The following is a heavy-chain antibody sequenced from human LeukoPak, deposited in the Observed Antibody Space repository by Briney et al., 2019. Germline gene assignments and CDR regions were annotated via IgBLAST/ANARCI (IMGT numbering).Heavy chain of an antibody. CDR3: ARREYVDDY. CDR2: ISSSSSYI. J-gene: IGHJ4*02. D-gene: IGHD2/OR15-2a*01. V-gene: IGHV3-21*01. Sequence: KSGGSLRLSCAASGFTFSSYEMNWVRQAPGKGLEWVSFISSSSSYIYYADSVKGRFTISRDNAKNSLYLQMNSLRTEDTAVYYCARREYVDDYWGQGTLVTVSS. CDR1: GFTFSSYE.